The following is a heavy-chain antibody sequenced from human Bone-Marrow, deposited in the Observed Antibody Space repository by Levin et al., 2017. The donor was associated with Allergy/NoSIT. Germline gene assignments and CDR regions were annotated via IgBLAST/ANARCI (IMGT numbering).Heavy chain of an antibody. J-gene: IGHJ5*02. V-gene: IGHV4-61*02. CDR2: MFAGGAA. D-gene: IGHD1-1*01. Sequence: NASETLSLTCTVSGASINNTNHYWSWIRQPAGKGLEWIGRMFAGGAATYNRSLRSRVTISIDTSKNQFSLKLTSVTAADAAVYDCARDETFNDWHAGWFDAWGEGTLVTVSS. CDR3: ARDETFNDWHAGWFDA. CDR1: GASINNTNHY.